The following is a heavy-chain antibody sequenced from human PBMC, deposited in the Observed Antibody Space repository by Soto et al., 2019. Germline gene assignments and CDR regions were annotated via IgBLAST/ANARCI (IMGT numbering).Heavy chain of an antibody. V-gene: IGHV3-23*01. CDR1: GFTFSSYA. J-gene: IGHJ4*02. CDR2: ISAGGDST. Sequence: GGSLRLSCAASGFTFSSYAMSWVRQAPGKGLEWVSSISAGGDSTYYADSVKGRFTISRDNSKSTLYLQMNSLRAADTAVYYCAKDHGYAGGWHTPYYFDSWGQGTLVTVSS. CDR3: AKDHGYAGGWHTPYYFDS. D-gene: IGHD2-2*01.